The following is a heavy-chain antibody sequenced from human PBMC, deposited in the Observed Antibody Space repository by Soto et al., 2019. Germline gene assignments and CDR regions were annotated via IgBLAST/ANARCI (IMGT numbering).Heavy chain of an antibody. J-gene: IGHJ4*02. V-gene: IGHV3-33*06. CDR2: TWSGGRGE. CDR1: GFAFSYHG. CDR3: AKDDDTRSHYSLLDF. D-gene: IGHD3-22*01. Sequence: SGGGVVQPGTSLRLSCAASGFAFSYHGIHWVRQAPGKGLEWVAVTWSGGRGEYYADSVRGRFTISRDNSKTTVYLQMNSLRVEVTAVYYCAKDDDTRSHYSLLDFRGQGTLVTVSS.